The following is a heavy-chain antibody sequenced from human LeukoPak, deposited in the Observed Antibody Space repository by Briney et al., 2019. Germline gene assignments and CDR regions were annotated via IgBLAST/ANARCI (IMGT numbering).Heavy chain of an antibody. Sequence: ASVKVSCKGSGYTFTSYDMHWVRQAPGQGLEWVGIINPSGDSTNYAQKFQGRVTMTRDTSTSTGYMELSSLRSEDTAVYYCASVLYCGADCYSGRYFFDYWGQGTLVTVSS. J-gene: IGHJ4*02. D-gene: IGHD2-21*02. CDR1: GYTFTSYD. CDR3: ASVLYCGADCYSGRYFFDY. V-gene: IGHV1-46*01. CDR2: INPSGDST.